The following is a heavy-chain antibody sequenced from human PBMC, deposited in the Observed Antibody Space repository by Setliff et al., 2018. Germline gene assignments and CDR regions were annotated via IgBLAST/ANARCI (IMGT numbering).Heavy chain of an antibody. J-gene: IGHJ6*02. V-gene: IGHV5-51*01. CDR3: ARYDSSGYHYYYGMDV. Sequence: ESLQISCKGSGYTFGNYWIGWVRQMPGKGLEWMGIIYPGDSDTRYSPSFQGQVTISADKSISTAYLQWSSLKASDTAMYYCARYDSSGYHYYYGMDVWGQGTTVTVSS. CDR1: GYTFGNYW. D-gene: IGHD3-22*01. CDR2: IYPGDSDT.